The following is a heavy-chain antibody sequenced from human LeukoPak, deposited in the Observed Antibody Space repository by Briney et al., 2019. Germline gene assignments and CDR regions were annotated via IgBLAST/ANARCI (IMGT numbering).Heavy chain of an antibody. V-gene: IGHV4-34*01. CDR2: INHSGST. CDR1: GGSFSGYY. CDR3: ARDTATALTRFKFDY. J-gene: IGHJ4*02. D-gene: IGHD3-10*02. Sequence: SETLSLTCAVYGGSFSGYYWRWIRQPPGKGLEWIGEINHSGSTNYNPSLKSRVTISVDTSKNQFSLKLSSVTAADTAVYYCARDTATALTRFKFDYWGQGTLVTVSS.